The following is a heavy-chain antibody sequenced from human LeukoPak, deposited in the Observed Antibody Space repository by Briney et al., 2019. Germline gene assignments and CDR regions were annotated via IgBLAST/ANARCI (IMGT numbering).Heavy chain of an antibody. V-gene: IGHV1-18*04. CDR3: ARDLIGGRKDGNYYYGMDV. Sequence: ASVKVSCKASGYTFTGYYMHWVRQAPGQGLEWMGWISGYNGNTNYAQKLQGRVTMTTDTSTSTAYMELRSLRSDDTAVYYCARDLIGGRKDGNYYYGMDVWGQGTTVTVSS. CDR1: GYTFTGYY. J-gene: IGHJ6*02. D-gene: IGHD3-9*01. CDR2: ISGYNGNT.